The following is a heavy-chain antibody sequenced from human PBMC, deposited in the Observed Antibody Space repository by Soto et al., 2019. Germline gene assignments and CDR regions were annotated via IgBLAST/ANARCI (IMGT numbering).Heavy chain of an antibody. CDR3: ARVALDRGSWYLAGPGYFDY. V-gene: IGHV4-59*01. Sequence: SETLSLTCTVSSGSISSYYWSWIRQPPGKGLEWIGYIYYSGSTNYNPSLKSRVTISVDTSKNQFSLKLSSVTAADTAVYYCARVALDRGSWYLAGPGYFDYWGQGTLVTVSS. CDR1: SGSISSYY. J-gene: IGHJ4*02. D-gene: IGHD6-13*01. CDR2: IYYSGST.